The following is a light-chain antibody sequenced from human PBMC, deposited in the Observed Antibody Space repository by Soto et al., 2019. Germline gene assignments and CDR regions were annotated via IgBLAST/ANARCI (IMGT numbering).Light chain of an antibody. CDR1: QGISSY. J-gene: IGKJ2*01. CDR3: QQYYSYPPT. CDR2: AAS. Sequence: AIQVTQSPSSLSASTGDRVTITCRASQGISSYLAWYQQKPGKAPKLLIYAASTLQSGVPSRFSGSGSGTDFTLTISCLQSEDFATYYCQQYYSYPPTFGQGTK. V-gene: IGKV1-8*01.